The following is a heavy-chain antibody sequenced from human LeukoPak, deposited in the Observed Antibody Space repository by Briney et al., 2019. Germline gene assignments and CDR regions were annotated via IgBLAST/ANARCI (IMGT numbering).Heavy chain of an antibody. CDR2: ISYDGSNK. CDR1: GFTFSSYG. CDR3: ARWGGTTVASRYAFDI. V-gene: IGHV3-30*03. D-gene: IGHD4-23*01. Sequence: PGGSLRLSCAASGFTFSSYGMHWVRQAPGKGLEWVAVISYDGSNKYYADSVKGRFTISRDNANNMLLLQMDSLRAEDTAVYYCARWGGTTVASRYAFDIWGQGTMVTVSS. J-gene: IGHJ3*02.